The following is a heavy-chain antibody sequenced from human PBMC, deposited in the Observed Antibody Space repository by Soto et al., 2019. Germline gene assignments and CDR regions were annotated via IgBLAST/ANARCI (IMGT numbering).Heavy chain of an antibody. J-gene: IGHJ3*02. D-gene: IGHD1-26*01. CDR1: GGSISSSSYY. CDR2: IYYSGST. CDR3: ARQGSGSYNAFDI. V-gene: IGHV4-39*01. Sequence: QLQLQESGPGLVKPSETLSLTCTVSGGSISSSSYYWGWIRQPPGKGLEWIGTIYYSGSTYYNPSLKIPVTISVDTSKNQFSLKLSSVPAAHAAVYYCARQGSGSYNAFDIWGQWTVVTVSS.